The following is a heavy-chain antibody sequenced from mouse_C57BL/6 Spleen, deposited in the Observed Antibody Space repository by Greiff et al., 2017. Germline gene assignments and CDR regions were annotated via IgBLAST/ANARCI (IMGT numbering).Heavy chain of an antibody. CDR1: GYTFTSYW. V-gene: IGHV1-69*01. Sequence: QVQLQQSGAELVMPGASVKLSCKASGYTFTSYWMHWVKQRPGQGLEWIGEIDPSDSYTNYNQKFKGKSALTVDKSSSTAYMQLSSLTSEDSAVYYCARSGDYDERFAYWGQGTLVTVSA. D-gene: IGHD2-4*01. CDR2: IDPSDSYT. J-gene: IGHJ3*01. CDR3: ARSGDYDERFAY.